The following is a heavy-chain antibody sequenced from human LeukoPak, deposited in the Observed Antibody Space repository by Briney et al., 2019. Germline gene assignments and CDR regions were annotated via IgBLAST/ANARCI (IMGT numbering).Heavy chain of an antibody. J-gene: IGHJ3*01. Sequence: SETLPLTCSVSGDSLSRGSYYWNWIWQPAGKGLEWIGRISVSGNTNYNPSLKSRVTLSVDASKNQFSLRLTSVTAADTAVYFCARGVTVFGGAPKGALDLWGRGTVVTVFS. CDR3: ARGVTVFGGAPKGALDL. CDR2: ISVSGNT. D-gene: IGHD3-3*01. CDR1: GDSLSRGSYY. V-gene: IGHV4-61*02.